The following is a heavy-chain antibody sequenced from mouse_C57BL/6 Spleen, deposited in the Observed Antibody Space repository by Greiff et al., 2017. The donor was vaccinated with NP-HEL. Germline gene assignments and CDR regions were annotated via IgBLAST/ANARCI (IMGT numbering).Heavy chain of an antibody. CDR1: GYAFSSSW. J-gene: IGHJ2*01. CDR3: ARRWDEGY. V-gene: IGHV1-82*01. D-gene: IGHD4-1*01. CDR2: IYPGDGDT. Sequence: VQLQESGPELVKPGASVKISCKASGYAFSSSWMNWVKQRPGKGLEWIGRIYPGDGDTNYNGKFKGKATLTADKSSSTAYMQLSSLTSEDSAVYFCARRWDEGYWGQGTTLTVSS.